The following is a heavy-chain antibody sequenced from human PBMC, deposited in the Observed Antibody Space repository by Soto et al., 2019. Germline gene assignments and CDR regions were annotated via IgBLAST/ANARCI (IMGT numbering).Heavy chain of an antibody. J-gene: IGHJ4*02. Sequence: EVQLVESGGGLVQPGGSLRLSCAASGFTFSSYWMSWVRQAPGKGLEWVANIKQDGSEKYYVDSVKGRFTISRDNAKNALYLQMNSLRAEDTAVYYCARDSYYGSGTHLYWGQGTLVTVSS. D-gene: IGHD3-10*01. CDR3: ARDSYYGSGTHLY. V-gene: IGHV3-7*01. CDR1: GFTFSSYW. CDR2: IKQDGSEK.